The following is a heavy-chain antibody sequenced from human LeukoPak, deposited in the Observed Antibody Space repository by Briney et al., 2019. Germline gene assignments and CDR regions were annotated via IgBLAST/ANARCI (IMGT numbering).Heavy chain of an antibody. J-gene: IGHJ5*02. CDR1: GGSFSGYY. V-gene: IGHV4-34*01. D-gene: IGHD3-10*01. CDR3: ARGASRGMSYGSGSYYKAAVGNWFDP. CDR2: INHSGST. Sequence: SETLSLTCAVYGGSFSGYYWSWIRQPPGKGLEWIGEINHSGSTNYNPSLKSRVTISVDTSKNQFSLKLSSVTAADTAVYYRARGASRGMSYGSGSYYKAAVGNWFDPWGQGTLVTVSS.